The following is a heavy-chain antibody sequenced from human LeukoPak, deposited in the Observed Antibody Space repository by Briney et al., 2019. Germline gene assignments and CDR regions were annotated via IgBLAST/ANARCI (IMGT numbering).Heavy chain of an antibody. D-gene: IGHD6-25*01. V-gene: IGHV3-23*01. CDR3: AKGQRRLLPDY. J-gene: IGHJ4*02. CDR2: ISGSGGST. CDR1: GFTFSNYG. Sequence: GGSLRLSCAASGFTFSNYGMSWVRQAPGKGLEWVSAISGSGGSTYYADSVKGRFTISRDNSKNTLYLQMNSLRTEDTAVYYRAKGQRRLLPDYWSQGSLVTVYS.